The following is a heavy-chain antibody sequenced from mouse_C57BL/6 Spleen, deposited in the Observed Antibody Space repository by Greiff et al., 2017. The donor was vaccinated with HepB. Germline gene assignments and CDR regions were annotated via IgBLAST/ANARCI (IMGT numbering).Heavy chain of an antibody. J-gene: IGHJ2*01. Sequence: EVKLMESGGGLVKPGGSLKLSCAASGFTFSDYGMHWVRQAPEKGLEWVAYISSGSSTIDYADTVKGRFTISRDNAKNTLFLQMTSLRSEDTAMYYCARGLAPIYYGSSYFDYWGQGTTLTVSS. V-gene: IGHV5-17*01. D-gene: IGHD1-1*01. CDR3: ARGLAPIYYGSSYFDY. CDR2: ISSGSSTI. CDR1: GFTFSDYG.